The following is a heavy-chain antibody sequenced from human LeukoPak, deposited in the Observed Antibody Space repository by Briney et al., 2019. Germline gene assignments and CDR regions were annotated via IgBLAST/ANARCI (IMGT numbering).Heavy chain of an antibody. V-gene: IGHV3-30*04. Sequence: GGSLRLSCAAPGFTFSSYAMHWVRQAPGKGLEWVAVISYDGSNKYYADSVKGRFTISRDNSKNTLYLQMNSLRAEDTAVYYCARDYNSIAVAGDFDYWGQGTLVTVPS. CDR3: ARDYNSIAVAGDFDY. CDR2: ISYDGSNK. J-gene: IGHJ4*02. D-gene: IGHD6-19*01. CDR1: GFTFSSYA.